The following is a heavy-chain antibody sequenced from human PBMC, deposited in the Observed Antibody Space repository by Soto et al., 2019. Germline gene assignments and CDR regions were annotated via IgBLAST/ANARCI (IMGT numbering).Heavy chain of an antibody. CDR3: ARIRSSSGWVDY. V-gene: IGHV2-70*11. Sequence: SGPTLVNPTQTLTLTCTFSGFSLSTSGMCVSWIRQPPGKALEWLARIDWDDDKYYSTSLETRLTISKDTSKNQVVLTMTNMDPVDTATYYCARIRSSSGWVDYWGQGTLVTVSS. J-gene: IGHJ4*02. D-gene: IGHD6-19*01. CDR2: IDWDDDK. CDR1: GFSLSTSGMC.